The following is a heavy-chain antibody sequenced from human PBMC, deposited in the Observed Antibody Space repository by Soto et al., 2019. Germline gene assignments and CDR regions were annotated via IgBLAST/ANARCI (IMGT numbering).Heavy chain of an antibody. CDR1: GGSISSGGYS. J-gene: IGHJ5*02. CDR2: IYHSGST. V-gene: IGHV4-30-2*01. Sequence: SETLSLTCAVSGGSISSGGYSWSWIRQPPGKGLEWIGYIYHSGSTYYNPSLKSRVTISVDRSKNQFSLKLSSATAADTAVYYCARNYYDSSGYYFNWFDPWGQGTLVTVS. D-gene: IGHD3-22*01. CDR3: ARNYYDSSGYYFNWFDP.